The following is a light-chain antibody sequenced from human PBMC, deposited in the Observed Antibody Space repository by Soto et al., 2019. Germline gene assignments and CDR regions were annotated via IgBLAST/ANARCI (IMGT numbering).Light chain of an antibody. V-gene: IGLV2-23*03. CDR2: EGN. J-gene: IGLJ2*01. CDR3: FSYARSSTFDVV. Sequence: QSVLTQPASVSGSPGQSITISCTGTSSDVGSYNLVSWYQQHPGKAPKVMIYEGNKRPSGVSNRFSGSKSGNTASLTISGLQAEDEADYYCFSYARSSTFDVVFGGGTKVTVL. CDR1: SSDVGSYNL.